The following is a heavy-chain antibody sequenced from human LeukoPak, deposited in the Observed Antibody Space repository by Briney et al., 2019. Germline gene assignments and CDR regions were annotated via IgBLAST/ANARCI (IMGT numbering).Heavy chain of an antibody. CDR1: GYTFTGYY. CDR3: ARGLLEWSLPFDY. CDR2: INPNSGGT. V-gene: IGHV1-2*02. D-gene: IGHD3-3*01. Sequence: ASVKVSCKASGYTFTGYYMHWVRQAPVQGLEWMGWINPNSGGTNYAQKFQGRVTMTRDTSISTAYMELSRLRSDDTVVYYCARGLLEWSLPFDYWGQGTLVTVSS. J-gene: IGHJ4*02.